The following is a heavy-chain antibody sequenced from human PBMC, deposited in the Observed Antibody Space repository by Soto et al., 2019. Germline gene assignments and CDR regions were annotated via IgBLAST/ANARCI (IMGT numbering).Heavy chain of an antibody. D-gene: IGHD2-2*01. V-gene: IGHV3-23*01. Sequence: GGSLRLSCAASGFTFSDYAMSWVRQVPGKGLEWVSTVGFTNSKTKYADSVKGRFPVSRDDCTNTVYLEMHNLRAEDTAVYYCARDRSVVVPAANWGQGTLVTVSS. CDR3: ARDRSVVVPAAN. CDR2: VGFTNSKT. CDR1: GFTFSDYA. J-gene: IGHJ4*02.